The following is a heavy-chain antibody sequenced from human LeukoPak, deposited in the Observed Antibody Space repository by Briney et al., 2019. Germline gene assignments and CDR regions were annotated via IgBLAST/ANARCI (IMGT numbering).Heavy chain of an antibody. J-gene: IGHJ6*02. V-gene: IGHV3-7*03. D-gene: IGHD3-22*01. CDR3: ARVSYYDSSGYFPYYYYYGMDV. Sequence: GGSLRLSCAASGFTLSSYWMSWVRQAPGKGLEWVANIKQDGSEKYYVDSVKGRFTISRDNAKNSLYLQMNSLRAEDTAVYYCARVSYYDSSGYFPYYYYYGMDVWGQVTTVTVSS. CDR1: GFTLSSYW. CDR2: IKQDGSEK.